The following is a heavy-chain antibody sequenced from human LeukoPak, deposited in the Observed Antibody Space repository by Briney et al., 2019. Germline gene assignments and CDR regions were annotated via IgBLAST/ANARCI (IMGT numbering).Heavy chain of an antibody. J-gene: IGHJ3*02. CDR2: ISGSGGST. CDR3: ARESSDWFSDAFDI. Sequence: PGGSLRLACAASGFTFSSYAMSWVRQAPGKGLEWVSAISGSGGSTYYADFVKGRFTISGDNAKNTLYVQINSLRAEDTAVYYCARESSDWFSDAFDIWGQGTVVTVSS. V-gene: IGHV3-23*01. CDR1: GFTFSSYA. D-gene: IGHD6-19*01.